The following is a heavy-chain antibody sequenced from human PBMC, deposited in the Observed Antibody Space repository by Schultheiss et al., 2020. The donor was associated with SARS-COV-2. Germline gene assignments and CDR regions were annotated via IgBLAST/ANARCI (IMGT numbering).Heavy chain of an antibody. CDR3: ARGDSSGTPST. CDR2: IYYSGST. J-gene: IGHJ4*02. V-gene: IGHV4-59*01. Sequence: GSLRLSCTVSGGSISSYYWSWIRQPPGKGLEWIGYIYYSGSTNYNPSLKSRVTISVHTSKKQFSLKLISVTAADTAVYYCARGDSSGTPSTWGQGTLVTVSS. CDR1: GGSISSYY. D-gene: IGHD3-22*01.